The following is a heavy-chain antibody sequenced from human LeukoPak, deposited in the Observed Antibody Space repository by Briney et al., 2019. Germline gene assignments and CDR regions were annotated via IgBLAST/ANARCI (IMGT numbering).Heavy chain of an antibody. CDR3: TRDREPRNSQYYFDS. CDR1: GFTFSSYE. D-gene: IGHD1-14*01. V-gene: IGHV3-48*03. CDR2: ISPVGNTK. J-gene: IGHJ4*02. Sequence: GGSLRLSCAASGFTFSSYEMNWVRQAPGKGLEWLSYISPVGNTKYYADSVKARFTIARDNAKKSLYLQMNSLRAEDTAVYYCTRDREPRNSQYYFDSWGQGTLVTVSS.